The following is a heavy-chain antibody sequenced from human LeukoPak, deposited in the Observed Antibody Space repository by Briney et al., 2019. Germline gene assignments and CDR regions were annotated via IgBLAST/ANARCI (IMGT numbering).Heavy chain of an antibody. D-gene: IGHD2-15*01. J-gene: IGHJ5*02. CDR2: IIPIFGTD. CDR3: AREGRYCSGGSCYSGWFDP. CDR1: GGTFSSYA. Sequence: SVTVSCKASGGTFSSYAISWVRQAPGQGLEWMGGIIPIFGTDNYPHMFQGGVTITADESTNTAYMELSSLRSEDTAVYYCAREGRYCSGGSCYSGWFDPWGQGTLVTVSS. V-gene: IGHV1-69*13.